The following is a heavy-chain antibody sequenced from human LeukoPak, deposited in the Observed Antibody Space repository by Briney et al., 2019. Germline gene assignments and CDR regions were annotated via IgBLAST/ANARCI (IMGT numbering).Heavy chain of an antibody. CDR3: ARTGGRRTGYYVGVYNWFDP. V-gene: IGHV1-2*06. Sequence: ASVKVSCKASGYTFTGYYMHWVRQAPGQGLEWMGRINPNSGGTNYAQKFQGRVTMTRDTSISTAYMELSRLRSDATAVYYCARTGGRRTGYYVGVYNWFDPWGQGTLVTVSS. J-gene: IGHJ5*02. D-gene: IGHD3-3*01. CDR2: INPNSGGT. CDR1: GYTFTGYY.